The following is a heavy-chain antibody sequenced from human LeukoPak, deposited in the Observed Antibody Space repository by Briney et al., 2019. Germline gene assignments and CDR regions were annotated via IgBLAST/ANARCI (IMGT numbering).Heavy chain of an antibody. Sequence: ASVKVSCKTSGYTFTDYYMHWVRQAPGQGLEWMGWINSNSGGPKYAQKFQGRVTMTRDTSISKVYMELNTLISDDTAAYYCARYLSGYDYFDYWGQGTLVTVSS. CDR3: ARYLSGYDYFDY. CDR1: GYTFTDYY. J-gene: IGHJ4*02. CDR2: INSNSGGP. D-gene: IGHD5-12*01. V-gene: IGHV1-2*02.